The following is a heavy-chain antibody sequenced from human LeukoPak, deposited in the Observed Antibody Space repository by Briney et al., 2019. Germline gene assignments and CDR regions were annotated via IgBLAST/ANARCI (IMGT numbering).Heavy chain of an antibody. Sequence: GGSLRLSCAASGFTFSSFGMHWVRQAPGKGLEWVAFIRYDGSNKYYADSVKGRFTISRDNSKNTLYLQMNSLRAEDTAVYYCANAPKRHYDILTGYFLLPPYWGQGTLVTVSS. CDR1: GFTFSSFG. D-gene: IGHD3-9*01. V-gene: IGHV3-30*02. CDR2: IRYDGSNK. J-gene: IGHJ4*02. CDR3: ANAPKRHYDILTGYFLLPPY.